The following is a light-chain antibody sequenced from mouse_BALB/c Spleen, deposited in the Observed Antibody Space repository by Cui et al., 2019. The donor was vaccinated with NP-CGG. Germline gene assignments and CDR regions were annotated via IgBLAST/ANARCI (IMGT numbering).Light chain of an antibody. J-gene: IGLJ1*01. CDR1: TPALTTSHY. CDR3: ARWYSNHWV. CDR2: GTN. V-gene: IGLV1*01. Sequence: ALLTHESALTTSPRQTVTLTSRSSTPALTTSHYANRLPDTPAHLFTGLIGGTNNRTPGVPARFSGSLIGDKAALTITGAQTEDEAIYCCARWYSNHWVFGGGTKLTVL.